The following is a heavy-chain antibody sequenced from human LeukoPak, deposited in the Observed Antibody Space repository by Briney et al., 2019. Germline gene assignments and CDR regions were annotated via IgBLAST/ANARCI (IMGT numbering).Heavy chain of an antibody. V-gene: IGHV3-23*01. CDR3: ATVSEY. J-gene: IGHJ4*02. CDR1: GFTFSRYA. CDR2: ISGSGGST. D-gene: IGHD1-1*01. Sequence: GGSLRLSCAASGFTFSRYAMSWVRQAPGKGLEWVSAISGSGGSTYYADSVKGRFTISRDNAKNTVYLQMNGLRAEDTSVYYCATVSEYWGQGTLVTVSS.